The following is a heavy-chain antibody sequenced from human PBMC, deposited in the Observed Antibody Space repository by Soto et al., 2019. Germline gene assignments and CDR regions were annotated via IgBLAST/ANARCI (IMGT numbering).Heavy chain of an antibody. D-gene: IGHD6-13*01. Sequence: QVQLVQSGAEMRKPGASVKVSCKASGYTFTSYYMHWVRQAPGQGLEWLGIINPSGGSTSYAQKFRGRVTMTRDTSTSTVYMELSSLRSEDTAVYYCARDRGHSSSWDYFAYWGLGTLVTVSS. CDR1: GYTFTSYY. CDR2: INPSGGST. V-gene: IGHV1-46*01. CDR3: ARDRGHSSSWDYFAY. J-gene: IGHJ4*02.